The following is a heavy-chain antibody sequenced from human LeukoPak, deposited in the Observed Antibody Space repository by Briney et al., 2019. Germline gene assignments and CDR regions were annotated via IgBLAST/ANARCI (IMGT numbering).Heavy chain of an antibody. CDR1: GGSFSGYY. J-gene: IGHJ2*01. Sequence: PSETLSLTCAVYGGSFSGYYWSWIRQPPGKGLEWIGEIHHSGSTNYNPSLKSRVTISGDTSKNQFSLKLSSVTAADTAVYYCARGEGGLYDYDSSGYHVPSDLWGRGTLVTVSS. D-gene: IGHD3-22*01. CDR3: ARGEGGLYDYDSSGYHVPSDL. CDR2: IHHSGST. V-gene: IGHV4-34*01.